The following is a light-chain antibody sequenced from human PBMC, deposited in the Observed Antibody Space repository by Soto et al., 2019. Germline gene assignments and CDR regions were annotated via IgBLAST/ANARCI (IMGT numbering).Light chain of an antibody. CDR2: GAY. CDR1: QDISNY. J-gene: IGKJ3*01. V-gene: IGKV1-33*01. Sequence: DIQMTQSPSSLSASVGDRVTITCQASQDISNYLNWYQQIPGQAPKLLIYGAYNLETGVPSRFSGSASGTDFSFTISRLQPEDIATYYCQQYDNLPFTFGPETKVDIK. CDR3: QQYDNLPFT.